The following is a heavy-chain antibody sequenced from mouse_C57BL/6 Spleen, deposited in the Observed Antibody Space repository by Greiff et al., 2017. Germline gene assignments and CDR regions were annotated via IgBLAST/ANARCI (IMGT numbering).Heavy chain of an antibody. V-gene: IGHV2-2*01. CDR3: AKNYDDGAWFAY. CDR1: GFSLTSYG. J-gene: IGHJ3*01. CDR2: IWSGGST. D-gene: IGHD2-12*01. Sequence: VQLQQSGPGLVQPSQSLSITCTVSGFSLTSYGVHWVRQSPGTGLEWLGVIWSGGSTDYNAAFISRLSISKDNSKSQVFFKMNSLQADDTAIYYCAKNYDDGAWFAYWGQGTLVTVSA.